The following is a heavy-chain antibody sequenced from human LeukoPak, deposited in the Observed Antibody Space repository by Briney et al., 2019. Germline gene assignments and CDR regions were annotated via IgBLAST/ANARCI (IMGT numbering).Heavy chain of an antibody. Sequence: GASVKVSCKASEFTFSNSAFQWVRQARGQRLEWMGWIVVGSGHTNYAQRFQERVIITRDMSTKTVYMELSSLKSEDTAVYYCAADGQQLILWGQGTLVAVSS. V-gene: IGHV1-58*01. CDR2: IVVGSGHT. D-gene: IGHD2/OR15-2a*01. CDR3: AADGQQLIL. J-gene: IGHJ4*02. CDR1: EFTFSNSA.